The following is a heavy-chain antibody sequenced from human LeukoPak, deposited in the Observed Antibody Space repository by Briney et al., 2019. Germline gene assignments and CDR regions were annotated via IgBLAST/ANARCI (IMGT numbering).Heavy chain of an antibody. J-gene: IGHJ3*02. CDR1: GYTFTGYY. CDR2: INPNSGGT. D-gene: IGHD4-17*01. V-gene: IGHV1-2*04. Sequence: GASVKVSCKASGYTFTGYYMHWVRQAPGQGLEWMGWINPNSGGTNYAQKFQGWVTMTRDTSISTAYMELSRLRSDDTAVYYCARGDYGDYVREGDAFDIWGQGTMVTVSS. CDR3: ARGDYGDYVREGDAFDI.